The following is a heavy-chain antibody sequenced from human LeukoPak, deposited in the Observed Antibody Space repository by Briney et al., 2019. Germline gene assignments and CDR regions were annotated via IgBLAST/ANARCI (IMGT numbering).Heavy chain of an antibody. V-gene: IGHV4-38-2*02. Sequence: SETLSLTCTVSGYSITRGYFWGWIRQFPGKGLEWIASMFHSGSTYYNPSLKSRVTMSVDTSKNQFSLRLSSVTAADAAVYYCARKPRLYSGYDYPRTGNWFDPWGQGTLVTVSS. CDR3: ARKPRLYSGYDYPRTGNWFDP. CDR2: MFHSGST. D-gene: IGHD5-12*01. CDR1: GYSITRGYF. J-gene: IGHJ5*02.